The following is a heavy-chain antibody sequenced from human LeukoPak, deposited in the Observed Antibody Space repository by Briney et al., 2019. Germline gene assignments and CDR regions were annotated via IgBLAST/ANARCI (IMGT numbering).Heavy chain of an antibody. J-gene: IGHJ4*02. D-gene: IGHD3-22*01. CDR1: GGSFSSYA. Sequence: ASVKVSCQASGGSFSSYAISWVRQAPGQGLEWMGGIIPIFGTANYAQKFQGRVTITADESTSTAYMELSSLRSEDTAVYYCARTYDSSGYPYFDYWGQGTLVTVSS. CDR3: ARTYDSSGYPYFDY. CDR2: IIPIFGTA. V-gene: IGHV1-69*13.